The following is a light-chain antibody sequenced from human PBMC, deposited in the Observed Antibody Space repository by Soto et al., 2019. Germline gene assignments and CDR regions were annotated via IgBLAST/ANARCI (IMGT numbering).Light chain of an antibody. J-gene: IGKJ4*01. CDR2: GAS. CDR1: QSVSSN. Sequence: EIVMTQSPVTLSVSPGGRAILSCRASQSVSSNLAWYRQKPGQAPRLLIYGASTRVTGIPARFSGSGSGTEFTLTISSLQSEDSAAYYCQQYNSWPPLTFGGGTKVEIK. V-gene: IGKV3D-15*01. CDR3: QQYNSWPPLT.